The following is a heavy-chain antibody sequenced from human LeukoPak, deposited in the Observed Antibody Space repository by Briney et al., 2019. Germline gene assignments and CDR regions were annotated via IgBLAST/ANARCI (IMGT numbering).Heavy chain of an antibody. Sequence: GRSLRLSCAASGFTFNDYNMHWVRQAPGKGLEWVAFISYHGINKNDAYSVKGRFTISRDNSENTVYLQINSLRPEDTAIYYCAIDFTGRYTIDYWGQGTLVTVSS. CDR2: ISYHGINK. D-gene: IGHD3-9*01. CDR1: GFTFNDYN. V-gene: IGHV3-30-3*01. CDR3: AIDFTGRYTIDY. J-gene: IGHJ4*02.